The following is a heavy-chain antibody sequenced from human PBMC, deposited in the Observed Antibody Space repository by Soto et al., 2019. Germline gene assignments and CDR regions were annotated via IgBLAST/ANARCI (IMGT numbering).Heavy chain of an antibody. V-gene: IGHV4-4*02. CDR1: SGSIDTTNW. D-gene: IGHD2-8*01. CDR2: IFHSGNT. J-gene: IGHJ6*02. Sequence: QVQLQESGPGLVKPSGTLSLTCAVSSGSIDTTNWWSWVRQPPGKGLEWIGEIFHSGNTNYNPSLASRVTISVDTSKNQFSLNLRSVTAADTAVYYCARRTWGMDVWGQGTTVTVSS. CDR3: ARRTWGMDV.